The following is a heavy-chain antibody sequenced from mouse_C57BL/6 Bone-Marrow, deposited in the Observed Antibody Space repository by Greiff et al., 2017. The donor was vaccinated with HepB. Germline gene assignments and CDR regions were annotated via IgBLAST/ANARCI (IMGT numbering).Heavy chain of an antibody. V-gene: IGHV14-2*01. CDR1: GYTFTSYG. D-gene: IGHD2-1*01. CDR2: IDPEDGET. CDR3: ARGHLLWFFDV. J-gene: IGHJ1*03. Sequence: VHVKQSGAELVRPGSSVKMSCKTSGYTFTSYGINWVKQRPEQGLEWIGRIDPEDGETKYAPKFQGKATITADTSSNTAYLQLSSLTSEDTAVYYCARGHLLWFFDVWGTGTTVTVSS.